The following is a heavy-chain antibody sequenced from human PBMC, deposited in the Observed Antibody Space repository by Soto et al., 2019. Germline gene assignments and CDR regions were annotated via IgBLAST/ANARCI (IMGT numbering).Heavy chain of an antibody. CDR3: ARDAAVPGESDRFDY. CDR2: IYTGGST. CDR1: GGSISSYY. Sequence: SETLSLTCTVSGGSISSYYWTWIRQPAGKGLEWIGHIYTGGSTDYNPSLKSRVTMSVDTSKNEFSLKLTSLTAADTAIYYCARDAAVPGESDRFDYWGQGTLLTVSS. V-gene: IGHV4-4*07. J-gene: IGHJ4*02. D-gene: IGHD6-19*01.